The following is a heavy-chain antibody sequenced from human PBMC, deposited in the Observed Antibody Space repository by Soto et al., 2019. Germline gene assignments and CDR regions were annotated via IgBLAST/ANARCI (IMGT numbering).Heavy chain of an antibody. Sequence: PSETLSLTCAVYGGSFSGYYWSWIRQPPGKGLEWIGEINHSGSTNYNPSLKSRVTISVDTSKNQFSLKLSSVTAADTAMYYCARARTYYYGSGSPQNYYYMDVWGKGTTVTVSS. CDR3: ARARTYYYGSGSPQNYYYMDV. CDR1: GGSFSGYY. V-gene: IGHV4-34*01. D-gene: IGHD3-10*01. CDR2: INHSGST. J-gene: IGHJ6*03.